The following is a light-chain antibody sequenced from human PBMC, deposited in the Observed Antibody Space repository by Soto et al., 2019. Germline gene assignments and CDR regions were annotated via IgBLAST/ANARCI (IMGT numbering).Light chain of an antibody. V-gene: IGKV4-1*01. CDR3: QQYYSTPLT. CDR2: WAS. J-gene: IGKJ4*01. Sequence: ESVMTQSPDSLAVSLGERATINYKSSQSVLYSSNNKNYLAWYQQKPGQPPKLLIYWASTRESGVPDRFSGSGSGTDFTLTISSLQAEDVAVYYCQQYYSTPLTFGGGTKVDIK. CDR1: QSVLYSSNNKNY.